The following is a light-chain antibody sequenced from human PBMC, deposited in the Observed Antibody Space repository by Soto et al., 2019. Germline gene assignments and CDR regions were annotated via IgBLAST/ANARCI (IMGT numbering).Light chain of an antibody. V-gene: IGLV2-14*01. J-gene: IGLJ2*01. Sequence: QSVLTQPASVSGSPGQSITISCTGTSSDVGGYKYVSWYQQHPGKAPKFMIHDVSNRPSGVSNRFSGSKSGNTASLTISGLQAEDEADYYCSSYTSSSTLGHVVFGGGTKLTVL. CDR2: DVS. CDR3: SSYTSSSTLGHVV. CDR1: SSDVGGYKY.